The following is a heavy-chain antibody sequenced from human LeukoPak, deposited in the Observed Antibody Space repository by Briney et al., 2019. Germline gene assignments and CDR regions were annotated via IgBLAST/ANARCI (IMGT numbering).Heavy chain of an antibody. J-gene: IGHJ4*02. D-gene: IGHD6-13*01. V-gene: IGHV4-59*12. CDR1: GGSISGYY. CDR2: ISDVGSS. CDR3: ARDSPNGSWYRNQFDY. Sequence: SETLSLTCTVSGGSISGYYGSWIRQPPGKGLKPLGNISDVGSSKYNPSLRSRVTMSVDTSKNQFSLKLSSVTAADTAVYYCARDSPNGSWYRNQFDYWGQGALVTVSS.